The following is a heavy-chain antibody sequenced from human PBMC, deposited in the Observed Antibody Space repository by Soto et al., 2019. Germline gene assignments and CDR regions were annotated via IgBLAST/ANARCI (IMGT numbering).Heavy chain of an antibody. CDR3: TADLYSSSAWANDY. Sequence: EVQLVESGGGLVKPGGSLRLSCAASGFTFSDTWMNWVRQAPTKRLEWIARIKHRPDAGTTDYAAPVKGRFTSSRDDSRSTVFLQMDGLKVEDTAVYYCTADLYSSSAWANDYWGQGNPVPVST. CDR2: IKHRPDAGTT. V-gene: IGHV3-15*07. CDR1: GFTFSDTW. D-gene: IGHD6-19*01. J-gene: IGHJ4*02.